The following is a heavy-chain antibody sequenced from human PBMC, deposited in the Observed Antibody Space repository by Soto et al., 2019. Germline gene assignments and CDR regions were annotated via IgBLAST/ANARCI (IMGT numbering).Heavy chain of an antibody. CDR2: NSSSSSNI. Sequence: EVQLVESGGGLVQPGGSLRLSCAASGFTFSSYSMNWVRQAPGKGLEWVSYNSSSSSNIYYADSVKGRFTITRDNAKNSLYLQMNSLKDEDTAVYYCARRDVTFDYWGQGTLVTVSS. J-gene: IGHJ4*02. CDR3: ARRDVTFDY. D-gene: IGHD2-21*02. CDR1: GFTFSSYS. V-gene: IGHV3-48*02.